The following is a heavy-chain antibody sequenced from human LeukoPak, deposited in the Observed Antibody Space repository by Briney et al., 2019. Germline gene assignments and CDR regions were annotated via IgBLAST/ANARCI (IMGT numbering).Heavy chain of an antibody. J-gene: IGHJ4*02. CDR3: ARVHSSGTFDY. Sequence: GASVKVSCKASGYTFTSYGISWVRQAPGQGLEWMGWISAYNGNTNYAQKLHGRVTMTTDTSTSTAYMELSSLRSEDTAVYYCARVHSSGTFDYWGQGTLVTVSS. CDR1: GYTFTSYG. V-gene: IGHV1-18*01. D-gene: IGHD6-19*01. CDR2: ISAYNGNT.